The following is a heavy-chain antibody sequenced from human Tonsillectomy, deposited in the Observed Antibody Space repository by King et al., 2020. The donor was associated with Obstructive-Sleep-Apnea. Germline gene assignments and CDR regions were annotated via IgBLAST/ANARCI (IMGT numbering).Heavy chain of an antibody. J-gene: IGHJ4*02. CDR3: ARDRTWIQLWSD. Sequence: QLQLQESGPGLLKPSQTLSLTCTVSGGSISSGDYYWSWIRQPPGKGLGWIGYIYYSGSTYYNPSLKSRVTISVDTSKNQFSLKLRSVTAADTAVYYCARDRTWIQLWSDWGQGTLVTVSS. CDR2: IYYSGST. CDR1: GGSISSGDYY. V-gene: IGHV4-30-4*01. D-gene: IGHD5-18*01.